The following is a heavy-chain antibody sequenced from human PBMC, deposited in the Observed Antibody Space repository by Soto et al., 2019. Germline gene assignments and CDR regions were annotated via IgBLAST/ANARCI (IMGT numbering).Heavy chain of an antibody. V-gene: IGHV1-69*12. CDR1: GGTFSSYA. CDR3: ARDLAPYLRNYYYGMDV. J-gene: IGHJ6*02. D-gene: IGHD3-10*01. Sequence: QVQLVQSGAEVKKPGSSVKVSCKASGGTFSSYAISWVRQAPGQGLEWMGGIIPIFGTANYAQKFQGRVTITADESTSTAYIELSSLRSDDTAVYYCARDLAPYLRNYYYGMDVWGQGTTVTVSS. CDR2: IIPIFGTA.